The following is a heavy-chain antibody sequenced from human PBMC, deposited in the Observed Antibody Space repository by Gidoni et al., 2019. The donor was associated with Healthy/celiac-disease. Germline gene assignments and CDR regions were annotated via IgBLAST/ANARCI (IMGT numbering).Heavy chain of an antibody. Sequence: QVQLVESGGGVVQPGRSLRLSCAASGFTFSSYGMHWVRQAPGKGLEWVAVIWYDGSNKYYADSVKGRFTISRDNSKNTLYLQMNSLRAEDTAVYYCAREKGSSAPFQHWGQGTLVTVSS. CDR2: IWYDGSNK. CDR1: GFTFSSYG. V-gene: IGHV3-33*01. CDR3: AREKGSSAPFQH. D-gene: IGHD2-15*01. J-gene: IGHJ1*01.